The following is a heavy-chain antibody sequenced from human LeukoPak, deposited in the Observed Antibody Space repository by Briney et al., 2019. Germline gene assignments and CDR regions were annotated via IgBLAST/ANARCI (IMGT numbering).Heavy chain of an antibody. CDR3: ARGSSGYYYETLNDAFDI. V-gene: IGHV1-69*05. J-gene: IGHJ3*02. D-gene: IGHD3-22*01. Sequence: SVKVSCKASGGTFSSYAISWVRQAPGQGLEWMGGIIPIFGTANYAQKFQGRVTITTDESTSTAYMELSSLRFEDTAVYYCARGSSGYYYETLNDAFDIWGQGTMVTVSS. CDR2: IIPIFGTA. CDR1: GGTFSSYA.